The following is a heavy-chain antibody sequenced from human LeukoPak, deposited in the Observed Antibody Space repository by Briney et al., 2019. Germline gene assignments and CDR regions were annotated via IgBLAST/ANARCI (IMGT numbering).Heavy chain of an antibody. CDR3: AREDYGNYYFDY. CDR1: GFTFSHYA. CDR2: ISYNGNNE. Sequence: PRGSLRLSCEASGFTFSHYAMHWVRQAPGTGLEWLTVISYNGNNEYYTDSVKGRFTIARDNFKNTLYLHMNSLRVEDMAVYYCAREDYGNYYFDYWGQGTLVTVSS. D-gene: IGHD2/OR15-2a*01. V-gene: IGHV3-30*14. J-gene: IGHJ4*02.